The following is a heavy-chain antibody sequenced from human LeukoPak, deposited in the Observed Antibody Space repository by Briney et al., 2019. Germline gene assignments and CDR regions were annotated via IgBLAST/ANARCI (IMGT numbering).Heavy chain of an antibody. V-gene: IGHV3-49*03. CDR3: TRVTMIVVVIRVFDY. D-gene: IGHD3-22*01. J-gene: IGHJ4*02. CDR2: IRSKAYGGTT. CDR1: GFTFGDYA. Sequence: PGGSLRLPCTASGFTFGDYAMSWFRQAPGKGLEWVGFIRSKAYGGTTEYAASVKGRFTISRDDSKSIAYLQMNSLKTEDTAVYYCTRVTMIVVVIRVFDYWGQGTLVTVSS.